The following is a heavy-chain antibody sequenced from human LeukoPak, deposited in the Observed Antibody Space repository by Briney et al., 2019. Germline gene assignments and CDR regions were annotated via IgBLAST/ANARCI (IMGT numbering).Heavy chain of an antibody. V-gene: IGHV4-30-2*03. J-gene: IGHJ4*02. CDR3: ARLSAYSSSSGPIDY. D-gene: IGHD6-6*01. Sequence: PSETLSLTCAVSGGSISSGGYSWSWIRQPPGKGLEWIGYIYHSGSTYYNPSLKSRVTISVDTSKNQFSLKLSSVTAADTAVYYCARLSAYSSSSGPIDYWGQGTLVTVSS. CDR2: IYHSGST. CDR1: GGSISSGGYS.